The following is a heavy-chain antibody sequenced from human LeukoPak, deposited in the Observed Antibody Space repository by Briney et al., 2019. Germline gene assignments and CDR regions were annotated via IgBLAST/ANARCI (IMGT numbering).Heavy chain of an antibody. CDR1: GGSISSSSYY. J-gene: IGHJ4*02. CDR2: IYYSGST. Sequence: SETLSLTCTVSGGSISSSSYYWGWIRQPPGKGVEWIGSIYYSGSTYYNPSLKSRVTISVDTSKNQFSLKLSSVTAADTAVYYCARQAARLFDYWGQGTLVTVSS. D-gene: IGHD6-6*01. V-gene: IGHV4-39*01. CDR3: ARQAARLFDY.